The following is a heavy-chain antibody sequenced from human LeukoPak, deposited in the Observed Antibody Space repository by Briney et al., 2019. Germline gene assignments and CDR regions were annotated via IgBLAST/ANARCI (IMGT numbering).Heavy chain of an antibody. D-gene: IGHD3-10*02. CDR1: GFTFNNYA. CDR3: ARYGVFGDTPRGHFDF. CDR2: ISGSGGRT. Sequence: QAGGSLRLSCAASGFTFNNYAMTWVRQAPGKGLEWVSAISGSGGRTYYADSVKGRSTISRDKSKNALYLQLNSLRAEDTAVYYCARYGVFGDTPRGHFDFWGQGTLVTVSA. J-gene: IGHJ4*02. V-gene: IGHV3-23*01.